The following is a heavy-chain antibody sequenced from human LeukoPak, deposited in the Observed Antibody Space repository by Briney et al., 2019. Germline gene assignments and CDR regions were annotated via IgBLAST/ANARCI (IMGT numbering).Heavy chain of an antibody. D-gene: IGHD6-19*01. Sequence: GGSLRLSCAASGFTFSIYAMSWVRQAPGKGLEWVSVIYSGGSTYYADSVKGRFTISRDNSKNTLYLQMNSLRAEDTAVYYCARDQSVGLVRPLGWFDPWGQGTLVTVSS. CDR1: GFTFSIYA. J-gene: IGHJ5*02. V-gene: IGHV3-66*01. CDR2: IYSGGST. CDR3: ARDQSVGLVRPLGWFDP.